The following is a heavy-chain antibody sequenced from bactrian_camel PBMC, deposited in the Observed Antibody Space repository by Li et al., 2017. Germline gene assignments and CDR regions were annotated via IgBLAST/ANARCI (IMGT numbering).Heavy chain of an antibody. Sequence: DVQLVESGGGSVQTGGSLRLSCAASEFIHVYTRWTLAWFRQAPGREREGIASVTSEGRTNYADSVKARFTISQDNTKVTLYLNMNSLKSEDTAVYYCAACQNQINGEPRYWGQGTQVTVS. V-gene: IGHV3S67*01. CDR2: VTSEGRT. J-gene: IGHJ4*01. CDR1: EFIHVYTRWT. D-gene: IGHD8*01. CDR3: AACQNQINGEPRY.